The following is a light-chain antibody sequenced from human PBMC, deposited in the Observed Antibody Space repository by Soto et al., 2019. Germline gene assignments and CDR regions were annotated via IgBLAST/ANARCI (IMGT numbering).Light chain of an antibody. V-gene: IGLV2-8*01. Sequence: QSVLTQPPSASGSPGQSVTISCTGTSSDVGGYNCVSCYQQHPGRAPKLMIYEVSKRPSGVPDRFSGSKSGNTASLTVSGLQTEDEADYYCSSYAGSNNQVFGTGTKLTVL. CDR3: SSYAGSNNQV. CDR1: SSDVGGYNC. CDR2: EVS. J-gene: IGLJ1*01.